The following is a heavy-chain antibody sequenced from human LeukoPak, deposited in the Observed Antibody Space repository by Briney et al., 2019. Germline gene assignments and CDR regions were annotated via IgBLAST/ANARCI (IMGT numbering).Heavy chain of an antibody. CDR3: ARDAQLGSSSWYVWAPKSYYYYGMDV. CDR1: GFTFSSYE. V-gene: IGHV3-48*03. Sequence: GGSLRLSCAAAGFTFSSYEMNWVRQAPGKGLEWVSYISSSGSTIYYADSVKGRFTISRDNAKNSLYLQMNSLRDEDTAVYYCARDAQLGSSSWYVWAPKSYYYYGMDVWGQGTTVTVSS. J-gene: IGHJ6*02. CDR2: ISSSGSTI. D-gene: IGHD6-13*01.